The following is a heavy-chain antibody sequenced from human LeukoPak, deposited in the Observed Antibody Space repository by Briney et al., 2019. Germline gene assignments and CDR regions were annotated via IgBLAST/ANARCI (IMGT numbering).Heavy chain of an antibody. V-gene: IGHV3-20*04. CDR1: GFTFDDYG. Sequence: GGSLRLSCAASGFTFDDYGMNWVRQAPGKGLEWVSGINWNGGSTGHADSVKGRFTISRDNVKNSLYLQMNSLRAEDTALYFCARDISYYYGSGSFSWGQGALVTVSS. CDR2: INWNGGST. D-gene: IGHD3-10*01. CDR3: ARDISYYYGSGSFS. J-gene: IGHJ4*02.